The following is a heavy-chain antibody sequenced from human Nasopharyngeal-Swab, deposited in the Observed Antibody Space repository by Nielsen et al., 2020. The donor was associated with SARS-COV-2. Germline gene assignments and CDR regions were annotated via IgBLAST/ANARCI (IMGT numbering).Heavy chain of an antibody. D-gene: IGHD2-21*02. CDR3: VRVGPYCGDDCYSRFFDY. J-gene: IGHJ4*02. CDR1: GFTFSSYS. CDR2: IRNKDKRYTT. V-gene: IGHV3-72*01. Sequence: GGSLRLSCAGSGFTFSSYSMDWVRQAPGMGLEWVGRIRNKDKRYTTEYAASVKGRFTISRDDSKNSLYLQMNSLKTEDAAVYYCVRVGPYCGDDCYSRFFDYWGQGTLVTVSS.